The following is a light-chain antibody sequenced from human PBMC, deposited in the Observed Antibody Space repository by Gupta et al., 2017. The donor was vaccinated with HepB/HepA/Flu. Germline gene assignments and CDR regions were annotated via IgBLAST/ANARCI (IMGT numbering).Light chain of an antibody. CDR3: NSYTNSSTVV. V-gene: IGLV2-14*01. J-gene: IGLJ2*01. CDR2: DVS. Sequence: QTALSQPASVSGSPGQSSTISCTGTSSEVGGYNYVSWYQQHAGKAPKLMIYDVSNRPSGVSNRFSGSKSGNTASLTISGHQAEDEADYYCNSYTNSSTVVFGGGTKLTVL. CDR1: SSEVGGYNY.